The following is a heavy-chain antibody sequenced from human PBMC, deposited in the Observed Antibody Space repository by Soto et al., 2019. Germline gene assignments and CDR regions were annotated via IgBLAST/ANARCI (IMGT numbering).Heavy chain of an antibody. CDR3: ARGQEVGAHFFDS. J-gene: IGHJ4*02. Sequence: GGSLRLSGEASGFTFSGFDMHWVRQPTGKGLEWVSTIGTAGDTYYAVSVKGRFTISRDNAKNSLSLQMNSLRAGDTAVYFCARGQEVGAHFFDSWGQGTQVTAPQ. CDR2: IGTAGDT. V-gene: IGHV3-13*01. D-gene: IGHD2-15*01. CDR1: GFTFSGFD.